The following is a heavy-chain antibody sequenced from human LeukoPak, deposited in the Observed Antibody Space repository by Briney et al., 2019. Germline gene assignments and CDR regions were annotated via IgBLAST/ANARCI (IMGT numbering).Heavy chain of an antibody. J-gene: IGHJ6*03. V-gene: IGHV4-59*01. CDR3: ARGYCSGGSCYRWYYYYYMDV. CDR1: GGSISSYY. CDR2: IYYSGST. Sequence: SETLPLTCTVSGGSISSYYWSWIRQPPGKGLEWIGYIYYSGSTNYNPSLKSRVTISVDTSKNQFSLKLSSVTAADTAVYYCARGYCSGGSCYRWYYYYYMDVWGKGTTVTVSS. D-gene: IGHD2-15*01.